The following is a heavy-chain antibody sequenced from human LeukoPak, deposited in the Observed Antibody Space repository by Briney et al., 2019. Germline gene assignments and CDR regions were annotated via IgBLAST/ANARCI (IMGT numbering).Heavy chain of an antibody. CDR2: ISWDSGTI. CDR1: GFNFDDDG. V-gene: IGHV3-9*01. D-gene: IGHD6-13*01. J-gene: IGHJ6*02. Sequence: GGSLRLSCAASGFNFDDDGMHWVRQAPGKGLEWVSSISWDSGTIGYAASVKGRFTISRDNSKNTLYLQMNSLRAEDTAVYYCARLIAAAGTYYGMDVWGQGTTVTVSS. CDR3: ARLIAAAGTYYGMDV.